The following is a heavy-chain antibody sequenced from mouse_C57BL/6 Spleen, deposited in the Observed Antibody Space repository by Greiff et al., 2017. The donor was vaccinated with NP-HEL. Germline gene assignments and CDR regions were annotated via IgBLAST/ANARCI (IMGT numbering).Heavy chain of an antibody. J-gene: IGHJ1*03. CDR3: ARDNYSNYVWYFDV. V-gene: IGHV5-16*01. CDR2: INYDGSST. Sequence: EVKVVESEGGLVQPGSSMKLSCTASGFTFSDYYMAWVRQVPEKGLEWVANINYDGSSTYYLDSLKSRFIISRDNAKNILYLQMSSLKSEDTATYYCARDNYSNYVWYFDVWGTGTTVTVSS. D-gene: IGHD2-5*01. CDR1: GFTFSDYY.